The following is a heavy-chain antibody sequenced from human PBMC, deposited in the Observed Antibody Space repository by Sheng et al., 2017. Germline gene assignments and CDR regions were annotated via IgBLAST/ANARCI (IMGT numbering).Heavy chain of an antibody. CDR1: GFTFSSYG. J-gene: IGHJ3*02. V-gene: IGHV3-30*02. CDR2: IRYDGSNK. D-gene: IGHD2-15*01. CDR3: AKDDGVVVVAATWAFDI. Sequence: QVQLVESGGGVVQPGGSLRLSCAASGFTFSSYGMHWVRQAPGKGLEWVAFIRYDGSNKYYADSVKGRFTISRDNSKNTLYLQMNSLRAEDTAVYYCAKDDGVVVVAATWAFDIWGPRDNGHRLF.